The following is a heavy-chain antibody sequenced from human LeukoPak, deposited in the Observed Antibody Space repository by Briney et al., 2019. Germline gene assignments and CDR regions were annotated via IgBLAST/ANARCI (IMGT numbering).Heavy chain of an antibody. D-gene: IGHD1-7*01. CDR3: ARGFTFKLRTAGIDY. CDR2: INHSGST. CDR1: GGSFSGYY. Sequence: SETLSLTCAVYGGSFSGYYWSWIRQPPGKGLEWIGEINHSGSTNYNPSLKSRVTISVDTSKNQFSLKLSSVTAADTAAYYCARGFTFKLRTAGIDYWGQGTLVTVSS. J-gene: IGHJ4*02. V-gene: IGHV4-34*01.